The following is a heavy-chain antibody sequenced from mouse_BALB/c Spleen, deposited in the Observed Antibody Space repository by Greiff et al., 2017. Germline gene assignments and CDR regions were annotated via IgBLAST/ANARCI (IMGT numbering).Heavy chain of an antibody. CDR3: ARARNYGSSYGAS. CDR2: IDPFNGGT. J-gene: IGHJ3*01. D-gene: IGHD1-1*01. V-gene: IGHV1S135*01. Sequence: EVQLQQSGAELVRPGSSVKISCKASGYSFTSYYMHWVKQSHGKSLEWIGYIDPFNGGTSYNQKFKGKATLTVDKSSSTAYMHLSSLTSEDSAVYYCARARNYGSSYGASWGQGTLVTVSA. CDR1: GYSFTSYY.